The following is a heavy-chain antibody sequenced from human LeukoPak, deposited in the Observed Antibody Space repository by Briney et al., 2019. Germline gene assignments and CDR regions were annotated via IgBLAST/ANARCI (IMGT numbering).Heavy chain of an antibody. CDR2: INHSGST. D-gene: IGHD2-15*01. CDR3: ARLGYCSGGSCSVYYYYYGMDV. V-gene: IGHV4-34*01. Sequence: SETLSLTCAVYGGSFSGYYWSWIRQPPGKGLEWIGGINHSGSTNYNPSLKSRVTISVDTSKNQFSLKLSSVTAADTAVYYCARLGYCSGGSCSVYYYYYGMDVRGKGTTVTVSS. CDR1: GGSFSGYY. J-gene: IGHJ6*04.